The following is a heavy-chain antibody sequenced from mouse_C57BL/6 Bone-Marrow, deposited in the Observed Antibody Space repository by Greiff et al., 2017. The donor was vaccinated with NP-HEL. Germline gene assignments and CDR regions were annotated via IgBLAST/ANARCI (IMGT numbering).Heavy chain of an antibody. D-gene: IGHD2-1*01. CDR1: GYTFTSYW. J-gene: IGHJ2*01. CDR3: ARTPIYYGFDY. Sequence: VQLQQSGAELVKPGASVKLSCKASGYTFTSYWMHWVKQRPGQGLEWIGMIHPNSGSTNYNEKFKSKATLTVDKSSSTAYMQLSSLTSEDSAVYYCARTPIYYGFDYWGQGTTLTVSS. CDR2: IHPNSGST. V-gene: IGHV1-64*01.